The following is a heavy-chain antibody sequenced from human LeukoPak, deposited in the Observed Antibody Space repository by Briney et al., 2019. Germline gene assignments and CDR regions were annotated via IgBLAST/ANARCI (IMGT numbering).Heavy chain of an antibody. J-gene: IGHJ4*02. Sequence: GGSLRLSCTASGFTFGDYAMSWVRQAPGKGPEWVGFIRSKAYGGTTEYAASVKGRFTISRDDSKSIAYLQMNSLKTEDTAVYYCTRVDNIAARQGYWGQGTLVTVSS. CDR1: GFTFGDYA. CDR3: TRVDNIAARQGY. V-gene: IGHV3-49*04. CDR2: IRSKAYGGTT. D-gene: IGHD6-6*01.